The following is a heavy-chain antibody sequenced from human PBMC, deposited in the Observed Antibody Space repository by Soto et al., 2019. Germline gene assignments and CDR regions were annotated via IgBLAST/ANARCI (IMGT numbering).Heavy chain of an antibody. CDR1: GGSFSGYY. CDR3: ARVGRYNYGMDV. V-gene: IGHV4-34*01. CDR2: INHSGST. J-gene: IGHJ6*02. Sequence: SETLSLTCAVYGGSFSGYYWSWIRQPPGKGLEWIGEINHSGSTNYNPSLKSRVTISVDTSKNQFSLKLSSVTAADTAVYYCARVGRYNYGMDVWGQGTTVTVS.